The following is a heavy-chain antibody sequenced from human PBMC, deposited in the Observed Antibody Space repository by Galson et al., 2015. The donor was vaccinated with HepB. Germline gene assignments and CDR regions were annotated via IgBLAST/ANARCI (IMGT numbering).Heavy chain of an antibody. CDR2: ISPDGNKT. CDR3: AAVGGVTFRPLDH. Sequence: SLRLSCAASGFTFNKYVIHWVRQAPGKGLEWVALISPDGNKTVYADCVRGRLALSRDNSKNTVHLHMNTLRIEDTALFYCAAVGGVTFRPLDHWGQETLVMVAS. D-gene: IGHD3-16*01. V-gene: IGHV3-30*09. CDR1: GFTFNKYV. J-gene: IGHJ4*02.